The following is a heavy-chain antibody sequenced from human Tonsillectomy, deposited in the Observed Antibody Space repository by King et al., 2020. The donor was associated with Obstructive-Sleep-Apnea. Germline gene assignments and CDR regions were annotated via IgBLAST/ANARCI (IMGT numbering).Heavy chain of an antibody. CDR3: ARIPPHGSGTQWDY. D-gene: IGHD3-10*01. CDR1: GFSLSTSGMC. J-gene: IGHJ4*02. CDR2: IDWDDDK. Sequence: TLKESGPALVKPTQTLTLTCTFSGFSLSTSGMCVNWIRQPPGKALEWLARIDWDDDKYYRKSLKTRLSISKDSTKNQVVLTMTNMDPVDTATYYCARIPPHGSGTQWDYWGQGTLVTVSS. V-gene: IGHV2-70*11.